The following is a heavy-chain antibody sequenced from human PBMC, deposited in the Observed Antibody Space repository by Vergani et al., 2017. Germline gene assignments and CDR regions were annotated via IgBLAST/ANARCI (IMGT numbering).Heavy chain of an antibody. J-gene: IGHJ4*02. CDR1: GGSISSGGYY. CDR3: ASCIVDYGDYPTCAQFDY. D-gene: IGHD4-17*01. V-gene: IGHV4-31*03. Sequence: QVQLQESGPGLVKPSQTLSLTCTVSGGSISSGGYYWSWIRQHPGKGLEWIVYIYYSGSTYYNPSLKSRVTISVDTSKNQFSLKLSSVTAADTAVYYCASCIVDYGDYPTCAQFDYWGQGTLVTVSS. CDR2: IYYSGST.